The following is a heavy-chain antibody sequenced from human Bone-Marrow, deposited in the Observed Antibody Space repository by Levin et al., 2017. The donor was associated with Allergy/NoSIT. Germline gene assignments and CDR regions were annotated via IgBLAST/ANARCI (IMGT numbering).Heavy chain of an antibody. V-gene: IGHV3-30-3*01. CDR2: ISYDGISE. J-gene: IGHJ3*02. D-gene: IGHD6-19*01. CDR3: AREGHTSGHCGAFDI. CDR1: GISFSTSI. Sequence: GGSLRLSCVASGISFSTSIMHWVRQAPGKGLEWVAGISYDGISEHFADSVKGRFTISRDDSKNGLYLQLDSLRVEDTAVYYCAREGHTSGHCGAFDIWGQGTTVTVSS.